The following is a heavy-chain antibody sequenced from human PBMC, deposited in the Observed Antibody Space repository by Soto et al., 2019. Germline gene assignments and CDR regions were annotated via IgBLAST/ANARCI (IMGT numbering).Heavy chain of an antibody. CDR1: GFTVSSNY. Sequence: GGSLRLSCAASGFTVSSNYMSWVRQAPGKGLEWVSVIYSGGSTYYADSVKGRFTISRDNSRNTLYLQMNSLRAEDTAVYYCVSIGYCSSTSCPSRGGFDYWGQGTLVTVSS. D-gene: IGHD2-2*03. J-gene: IGHJ4*02. V-gene: IGHV3-53*01. CDR2: IYSGGST. CDR3: VSIGYCSSTSCPSRGGFDY.